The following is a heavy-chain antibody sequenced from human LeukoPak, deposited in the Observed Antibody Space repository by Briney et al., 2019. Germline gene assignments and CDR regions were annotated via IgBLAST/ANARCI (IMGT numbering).Heavy chain of an antibody. CDR1: GTTFSRSA. Sequence: SVKVSCKASGTTFSRSAISWVRQAPGQGLEWIGGVIPILGTTNYAQKFQDRVSITTDESTSTAYMEVSSLRSVDTAVYFCARDDGSATLGFDSWGQGTLVTFSS. V-gene: IGHV1-69*05. CDR3: ARDDGSATLGFDS. D-gene: IGHD1-26*01. J-gene: IGHJ4*02. CDR2: VIPILGTT.